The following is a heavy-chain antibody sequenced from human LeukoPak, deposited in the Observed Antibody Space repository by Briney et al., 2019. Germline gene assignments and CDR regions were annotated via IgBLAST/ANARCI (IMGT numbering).Heavy chain of an antibody. CDR3: AKSYGGNFFDY. D-gene: IGHD4-23*01. CDR2: ARYDGINK. J-gene: IGHJ4*02. V-gene: IGHV3-30*02. Sequence: PGGSLRLSCAASGFTFSNYGMHWVRQALHKGVEWVAFARYDGINKYYADSVQGRFTVSRDNSKNTLYLQINSLRIEDTALYYCAKSYGGNFFDYWGQGTLVTVPS. CDR1: GFTFSNYG.